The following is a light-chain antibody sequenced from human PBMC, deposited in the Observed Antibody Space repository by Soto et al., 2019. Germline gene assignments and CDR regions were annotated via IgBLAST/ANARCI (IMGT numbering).Light chain of an antibody. CDR2: YAS. Sequence: DIQMTQSPSSLSASVGDRVTITCRASQSISSYFNWYQQQPGKAPKLLIYYASSLQSWVQSSISGSGSGTDFTTTMSILQQDYVVSYYYQHGYTSPWTFGQGTKVDIK. J-gene: IGKJ1*01. V-gene: IGKV1-39*01. CDR1: QSISSY. CDR3: QHGYTSPWT.